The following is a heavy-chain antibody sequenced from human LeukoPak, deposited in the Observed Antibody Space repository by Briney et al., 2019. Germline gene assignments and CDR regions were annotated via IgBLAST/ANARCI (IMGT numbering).Heavy chain of an antibody. CDR3: ARGQILIDLYYYDSSGYSFDY. J-gene: IGHJ4*02. D-gene: IGHD3-22*01. CDR2: IYHSGSGST. CDR1: GGSISSGGHS. V-gene: IGHV4-30-2*01. Sequence: SQTLSLTCTVSGGSISSGGHSWSWIRQPPGKGLEWIGYIYHSGSGSTYYNPSLKSRVTISIDKSKNQFSLKLNSVTAADTAVYYCARGQILIDLYYYDSSGYSFDYWGQGTLVTVSS.